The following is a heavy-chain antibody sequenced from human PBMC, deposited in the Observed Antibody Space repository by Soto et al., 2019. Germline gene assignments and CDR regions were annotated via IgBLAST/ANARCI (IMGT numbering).Heavy chain of an antibody. CDR3: ARAFGRFGDYIGYFDY. Sequence: GVSLRLSCAVSGFTFFDYGMHWVRQAPGKGLEWVTFIWFNGTTAYYADSVKGRFTISRDNSRNTVYLHMSGLRVDDTAMYYCARAFGRFGDYIGYFDYWGQGTPVTVSS. J-gene: IGHJ4*02. V-gene: IGHV3-33*01. CDR2: IWFNGTTA. D-gene: IGHD4-17*01. CDR1: GFTFFDYG.